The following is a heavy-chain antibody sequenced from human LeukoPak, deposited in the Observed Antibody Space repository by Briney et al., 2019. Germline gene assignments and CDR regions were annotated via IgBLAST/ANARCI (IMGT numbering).Heavy chain of an antibody. CDR2: ISGSGGST. CDR1: GFTFSSYA. J-gene: IGHJ4*02. Sequence: PGGSLRLSCAASGFTFSSYAMSWVRQAPGKRLEWVSAISGSGGSTYYADSVKGRFTISRDNAKNSLYLQMNSLRAEDTAVYYCASLTVTGGSLSDYWGQGTLVTVSS. V-gene: IGHV3-23*01. D-gene: IGHD2-15*01. CDR3: ASLTVTGGSLSDY.